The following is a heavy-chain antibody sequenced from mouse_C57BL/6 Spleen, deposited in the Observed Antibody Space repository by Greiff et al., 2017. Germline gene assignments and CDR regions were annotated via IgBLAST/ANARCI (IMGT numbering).Heavy chain of an antibody. CDR2: ISDGGSYT. CDR3: EREGRHMITTNYYAMDY. V-gene: IGHV5-4*01. D-gene: IGHD2-4*01. Sequence: EVMLVESGGGLVKPGGSLKLSCAASGFTFSSYAMSWVRQTPEKGLEWVATISDGGSYTYYPDNVKGRFTISRDNAKNNLYLQLSHLRSEDTARYYCEREGRHMITTNYYAMDYWGQGTSVTVSS. J-gene: IGHJ4*01. CDR1: GFTFSSYA.